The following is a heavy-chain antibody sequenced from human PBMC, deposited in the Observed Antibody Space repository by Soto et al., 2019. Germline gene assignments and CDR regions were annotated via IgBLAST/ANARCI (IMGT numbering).Heavy chain of an antibody. J-gene: IGHJ4*01. Sequence: QVQLQESGAGLVKPSQTLSLPCTVSGGSISSGGYFWNWIRQHPGKGLEWIGDIYYSGGTYYNQSLNSRVTIALDTSKNQLSLKLSSVTAAVTAMYYCATAQSIWGQGTMVTVSS. D-gene: IGHD6-19*01. CDR2: IYYSGGT. CDR3: ATAQSI. CDR1: GGSISSGGYF. V-gene: IGHV4-31*03.